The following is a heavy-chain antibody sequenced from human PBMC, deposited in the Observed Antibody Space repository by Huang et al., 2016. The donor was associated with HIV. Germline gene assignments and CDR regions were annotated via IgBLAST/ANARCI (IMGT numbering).Heavy chain of an antibody. CDR2: ISNSNGNT. V-gene: IGHV1-18*04. CDR1: GYAFTSHG. D-gene: IGHD5-18*01. CDR3: ARNMWIELWSRAFDI. J-gene: IGHJ3*02. Sequence: QVQLVQSGAEVKKPGASVKVSCTASGYAFTSHGISWVRQAPGKGLEWMGGISNSNGNTKYAQNLQGRVTVTTDTSTSTAYLELRSLRYDDTAVYYCARNMWIELWSRAFDIWGQGTVVSVSS.